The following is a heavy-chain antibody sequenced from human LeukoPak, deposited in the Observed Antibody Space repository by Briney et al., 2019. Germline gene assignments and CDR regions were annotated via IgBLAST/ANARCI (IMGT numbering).Heavy chain of an antibody. Sequence: SETLSLTCTVSGGSVSSGSYSWSWIRQPPGKGLEWIGYISYSGSTAYNPSLKSRVTISVDTSKNQFSLKLSSVTAADTAVYYSARVWFEYNWFDPWGQGTLVTVSS. V-gene: IGHV4-61*01. CDR2: ISYSGST. CDR3: ARVWFEYNWFDP. J-gene: IGHJ5*02. D-gene: IGHD3-10*01. CDR1: GGSVSSGSYS.